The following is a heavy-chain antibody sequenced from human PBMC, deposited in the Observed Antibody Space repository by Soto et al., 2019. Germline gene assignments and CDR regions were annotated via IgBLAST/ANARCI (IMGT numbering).Heavy chain of an antibody. CDR3: ASLGATMTHAFDI. D-gene: IGHD5-12*01. Sequence: QVHLVQSGAEVKKPGSSVKVSCKSSGGAFRNYAFSWVRQAPGEGPEWMGGIIPMYVTAKHAQKYQGRLTITADESTHTVYMELTSLRFEDTAVYYCASLGATMTHAFDIWGQGTLVSVSS. V-gene: IGHV1-69*01. CDR1: GGAFRNYA. J-gene: IGHJ3*02. CDR2: IIPMYVTA.